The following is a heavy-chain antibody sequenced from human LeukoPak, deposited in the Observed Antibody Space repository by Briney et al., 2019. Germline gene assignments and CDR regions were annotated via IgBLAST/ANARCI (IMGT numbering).Heavy chain of an antibody. CDR1: GGSISDYY. CDR3: ARHKYASSWTLDV. J-gene: IGHJ6*02. Sequence: SETLSLTCTVSGGSISDYYWSWIRQPPGKGLEWIAYFYYSGSTNYNPSLKSRVTMSVDTAKNQFSLKLSSVTAADTAVYYCARHKYASSWTLDVWGQGTTVTVSS. D-gene: IGHD6-13*01. CDR2: FYYSGST. V-gene: IGHV4-59*08.